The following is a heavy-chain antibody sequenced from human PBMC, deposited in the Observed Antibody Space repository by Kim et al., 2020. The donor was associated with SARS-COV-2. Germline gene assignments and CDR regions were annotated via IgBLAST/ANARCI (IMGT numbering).Heavy chain of an antibody. V-gene: IGHV3-23*01. CDR3: AKPEVDSSGYYFYY. CDR1: GFTFSSSA. D-gene: IGHD3-22*01. CDR2: ISGSGGST. Sequence: GGSLRLSCAASGFTFSSSAMSWVRQAPGKGLEWVSAISGSGGSTYYADSVKGRFTISRDNSKNTLYLQMNSLRAEDTAVYYCAKPEVDSSGYYFYYWGQGTLVTVSS. J-gene: IGHJ4*02.